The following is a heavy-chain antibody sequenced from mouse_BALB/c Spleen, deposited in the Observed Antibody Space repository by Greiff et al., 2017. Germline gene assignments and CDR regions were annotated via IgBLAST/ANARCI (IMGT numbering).Heavy chain of an antibody. J-gene: IGHJ4*01. V-gene: IGHV1-9*01. Sequence: QVQLQQSGAELMKPGASVKISCKATGYTFSSYWIEWVKQRPGHGLEWIGEILPGSGSTNYNEKFKGKATFTADTSSNTAYLQLSSLTSEDSAVYYGAGSYGTFYAMDYWGQGTSVTVSS. D-gene: IGHD1-1*01. CDR2: ILPGSGST. CDR1: GYTFSSYW. CDR3: AGSYGTFYAMDY.